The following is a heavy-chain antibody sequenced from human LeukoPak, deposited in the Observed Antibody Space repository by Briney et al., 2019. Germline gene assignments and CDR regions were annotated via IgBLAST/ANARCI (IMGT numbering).Heavy chain of an antibody. D-gene: IGHD2-2*01. J-gene: IGHJ4*01. Sequence: GGSLRLSCVGSGFTFSSHDMIWVRQAPGKGLEWVSDIGGRDTRINYADSVKGRFTISRDNSKNTVYLQMSSLRVEDTAIYYCEREGQYCSSSACQFDYWGHGTLVTVSS. CDR3: EREGQYCSSSACQFDY. CDR1: GFTFSSHD. CDR2: IGGRDTRI. V-gene: IGHV3-23*01.